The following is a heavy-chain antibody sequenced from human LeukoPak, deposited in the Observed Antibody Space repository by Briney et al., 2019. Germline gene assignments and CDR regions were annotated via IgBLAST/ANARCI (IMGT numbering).Heavy chain of an antibody. CDR2: ISAYNGNT. J-gene: IGHJ6*02. CDR1: GYTFTSYG. CDR3: ARDSDLSGSYKFYYYYYGMDA. Sequence: ASVKVSCKASGYTFTSYGISWVRQAPGQGLEWMGWISAYNGNTNYAQKLQGRVTMTTDTSASTAYMELRSLRSDDTAVYYCARDSDLSGSYKFYYYYYGMDAWGQGTTVTVSS. V-gene: IGHV1-18*01. D-gene: IGHD3-10*01.